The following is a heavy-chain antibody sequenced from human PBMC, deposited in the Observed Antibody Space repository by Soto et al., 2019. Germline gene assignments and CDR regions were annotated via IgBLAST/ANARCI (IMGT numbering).Heavy chain of an antibody. CDR3: ARDSAVVAALYCFDY. Sequence: QVQLVESGGGVVQPGRSLRLSCAASGFTFSSYAMHWVRQAPGKGLEWVAVISYDGSNKYYADSVKGRFTISRDNSKNTLYLQMNSLRAEDTAVYYCARDSAVVAALYCFDYWGQGTLVTVSS. J-gene: IGHJ4*02. CDR1: GFTFSSYA. CDR2: ISYDGSNK. D-gene: IGHD2-15*01. V-gene: IGHV3-30-3*01.